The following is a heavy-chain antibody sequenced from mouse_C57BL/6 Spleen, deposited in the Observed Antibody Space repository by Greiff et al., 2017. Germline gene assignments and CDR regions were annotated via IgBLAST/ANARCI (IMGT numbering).Heavy chain of an antibody. CDR2: ISDGGSYT. CDR1: GFTFSSYA. Sequence: EVKLVESGGGLVKPGGSLKLSCAASGFTFSSYAMSWVRQTPEKRLEWVATISDGGSYTYYPDNVKGRFTISRDNAKNNLYLQMSHLKSEDTAMYYCARALDYAWFAYWGQGTLVTVSA. J-gene: IGHJ3*01. V-gene: IGHV5-4*03. CDR3: ARALDYAWFAY. D-gene: IGHD2-4*01.